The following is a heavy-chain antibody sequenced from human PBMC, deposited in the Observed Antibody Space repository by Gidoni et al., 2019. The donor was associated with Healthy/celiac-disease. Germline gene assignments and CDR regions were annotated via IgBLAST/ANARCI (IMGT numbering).Heavy chain of an antibody. CDR2: ISWNSGSI. J-gene: IGHJ4*02. CDR1: GFTFDDYA. V-gene: IGHV3-9*01. Sequence: ELHLVASGGGLVQPGRSLRLSCAASGFTFDDYARHWVRQAPGKGLEWVSGISWNSGSIGYAESVKGRFTISRDNAKNSLYLQMNSLRAEDTALYYCAKGGNIAAAVIYFDYWGQGTLVTVSS. CDR3: AKGGNIAAAVIYFDY. D-gene: IGHD6-13*01.